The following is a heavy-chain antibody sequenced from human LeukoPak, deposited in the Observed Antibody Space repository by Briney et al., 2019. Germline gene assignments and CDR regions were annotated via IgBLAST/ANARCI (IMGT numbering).Heavy chain of an antibody. CDR1: GYTLTELS. CDR3: ATAVRGVIRADAFDI. J-gene: IGHJ3*02. Sequence: ASVKVSCKVSGYTLTELSMHWVRQAPGKGLEWMGGFDPEDGETIYAQKFQGRVTMTEDTSTDTAYMELSSLRSEDTAVYYCATAVRGVIRADAFDIWGQGTMVTVSS. D-gene: IGHD3-10*01. V-gene: IGHV1-24*01. CDR2: FDPEDGET.